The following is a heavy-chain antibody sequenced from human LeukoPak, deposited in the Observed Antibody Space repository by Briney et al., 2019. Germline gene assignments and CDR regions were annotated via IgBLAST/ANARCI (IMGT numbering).Heavy chain of an antibody. Sequence: ASVKVSCKVSGYTLTELSMHWVRQAPGKGLEWMGGFDPEDGETIYAQKFQGRVTMTEDTSTDTAYMELRSLRSDDTAVYYCARGNIVVVPPASVFDPWGQGTLVTVSS. CDR2: FDPEDGET. CDR1: GYTLTELS. CDR3: ARGNIVVVPPASVFDP. J-gene: IGHJ5*02. D-gene: IGHD2-2*01. V-gene: IGHV1-24*01.